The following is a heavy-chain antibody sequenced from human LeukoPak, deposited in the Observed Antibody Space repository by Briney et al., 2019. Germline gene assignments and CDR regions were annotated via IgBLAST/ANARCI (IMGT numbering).Heavy chain of an antibody. J-gene: IGHJ5*02. CDR3: VPGAWTLFSRWFDP. V-gene: IGHV4-30-4*01. D-gene: IGHD2-21*01. CDR1: GGSISSGDYY. CDR2: IYYSGST. Sequence: ASQTLSLTCTVSGGSISSGDYYWCWIRQPPGKGLKWIGYIYYSGSTYYNPSLKSRVTISVDTSKNQFSLKLSSVTAADTAVYYCVPGAWTLFSRWFDPWGQGTLVTVSS.